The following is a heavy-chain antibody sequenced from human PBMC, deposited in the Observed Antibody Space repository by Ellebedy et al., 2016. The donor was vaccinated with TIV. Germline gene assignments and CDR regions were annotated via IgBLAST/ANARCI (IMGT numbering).Heavy chain of an antibody. CDR3: FLRIRRGY. Sequence: PGGSLRLSCSASGFTFSSYNMNRVRQAPGKGLEWVSYISGSSSRIYYADSVKGRFTISRDNAKNSLYLQMNSLRDEDTAVYYCFLRIRRGYWGQGTLVTVSS. D-gene: IGHD2/OR15-2a*01. J-gene: IGHJ4*02. CDR1: GFTFSSYN. V-gene: IGHV3-48*02. CDR2: ISGSSSRI.